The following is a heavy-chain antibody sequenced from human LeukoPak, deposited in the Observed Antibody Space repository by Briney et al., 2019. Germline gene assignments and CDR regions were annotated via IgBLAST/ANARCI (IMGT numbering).Heavy chain of an antibody. V-gene: IGHV4-39*07. D-gene: IGHD3-10*01. CDR1: GGSISSSSYY. J-gene: IGHJ6*03. Sequence: PSETLSLTCTVSGGSISSSSYYWGWIRQPPGKGLEWIGSIYYSGSTYYNPSLKSRVTISVDTSKNQFSLKLSSVTAADTAVYYCARASGSGYYYYYYMDVWGKGTTVTISS. CDR2: IYYSGST. CDR3: ARASGSGYYYYYYMDV.